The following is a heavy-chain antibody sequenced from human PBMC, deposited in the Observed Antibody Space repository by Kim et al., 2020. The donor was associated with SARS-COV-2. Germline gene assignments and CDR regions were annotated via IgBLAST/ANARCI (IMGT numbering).Heavy chain of an antibody. D-gene: IGHD3-22*01. J-gene: IGHJ6*02. V-gene: IGHV3-33*01. CDR1: GFTFSSYG. CDR2: IWYDGSNK. Sequence: GSLRLSCAASGFTFSSYGMHWVRQAPGKVLEWVAVIWYDGSNKYYADSVKGRFTISRDNSKNTLYLQMNSLRAEDTAVYYCAREPYYYDSSGYYPWYYYYGMDVWGQGTTVTVSS. CDR3: AREPYYYDSSGYYPWYYYYGMDV.